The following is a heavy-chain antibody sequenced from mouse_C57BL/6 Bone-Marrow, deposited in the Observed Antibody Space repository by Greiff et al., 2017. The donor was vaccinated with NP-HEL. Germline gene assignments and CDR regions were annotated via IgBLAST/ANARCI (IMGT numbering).Heavy chain of an antibody. CDR3: APLIYYDYDVGFAY. V-gene: IGHV1-82*01. CDR2: IYPGDGDT. CDR1: GYAFSSSW. D-gene: IGHD2-4*01. Sequence: QVQLQQSGPELVKPGASVKISCKASGYAFSSSWMNWVKPRPGKGLEWIGRIYPGDGDTNYNGKFKGKATLTADKSSSTAYMQLSSLTSEDSAVYFCAPLIYYDYDVGFAYWGQGTLVTVSA. J-gene: IGHJ3*01.